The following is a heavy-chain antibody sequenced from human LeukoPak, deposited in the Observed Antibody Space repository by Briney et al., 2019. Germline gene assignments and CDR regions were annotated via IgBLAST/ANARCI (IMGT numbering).Heavy chain of an antibody. CDR1: GYSLTGLA. CDR3: ATGYCSSSKCFDYYYMDV. CDR2: FDPEEGEP. D-gene: IGHD2-2*01. J-gene: IGHJ6*03. Sequence: ASVKVSCKVSGYSLTGLAMHWVRQAPGGGLEWVGGFDPEEGEPVYARKFQGRVTMTEDTSTGTAYMELSSLTSEDSAVYFCATGYCSSSKCFDYYYMDVWGKGTTVTVSS. V-gene: IGHV1-24*01.